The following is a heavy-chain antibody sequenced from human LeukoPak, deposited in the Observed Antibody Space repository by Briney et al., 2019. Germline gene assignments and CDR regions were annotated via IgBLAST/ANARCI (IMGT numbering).Heavy chain of an antibody. J-gene: IGHJ4*02. CDR3: ARDLKGPINGVSAFFDY. CDR2: INPSGGST. CDR1: GYTFTSYY. V-gene: IGHV1-46*03. Sequence: ASVKVSCKASGYTFTSYYMHWVRQAPGQGLEWMGIINPSGGSTSYAQKFQGRVTMTRDTSTSTVYMELSSLRSEDTAVYYCARDLKGPINGVSAFFDYWDQGTLVTVSS. D-gene: IGHD2-8*01.